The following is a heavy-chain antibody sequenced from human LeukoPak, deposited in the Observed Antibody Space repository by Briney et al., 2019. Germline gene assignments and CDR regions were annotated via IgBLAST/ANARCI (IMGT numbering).Heavy chain of an antibody. D-gene: IGHD3-22*01. CDR3: ARDFAGYYDSSGYYPC. V-gene: IGHV1-18*01. Sequence: ASVKVSCKASGYTFTSYGISWVRQAPGQGLEWMGWISAHNGNTNYAQKLQGRVTMTTDTSTSPAYMELRSLRSDATAVYYCARDFAGYYDSSGYYPCWGQGTLVTVSS. CDR2: ISAHNGNT. J-gene: IGHJ4*02. CDR1: GYTFTSYG.